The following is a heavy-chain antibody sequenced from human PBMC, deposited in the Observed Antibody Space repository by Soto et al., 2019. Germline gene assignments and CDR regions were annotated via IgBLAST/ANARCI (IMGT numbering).Heavy chain of an antibody. Sequence: GGSLRLSCAASGFTFTSYTMNWVHQAPGKGLEWVSSISSSSDYIYYADSMKGRVTISRDNAKNSLFLDMNSLTGEDTAVYYCARARVYATGPLDFWGQGPLVTVSS. J-gene: IGHJ4*02. CDR1: GFTFTSYT. D-gene: IGHD6-13*01. CDR3: ARARVYATGPLDF. CDR2: ISSSSDYI. V-gene: IGHV3-21*06.